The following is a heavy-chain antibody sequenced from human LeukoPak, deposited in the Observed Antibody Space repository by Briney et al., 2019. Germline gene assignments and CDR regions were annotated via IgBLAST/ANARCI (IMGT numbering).Heavy chain of an antibody. CDR1: GYTFSDYS. Sequence: PGGSLRLSCTASGYTFSDYSVNWVRHVAGKGLEWVSSISSSGTYIFYADSVQGRFTISRDNARNSLFLQMNNLRAEDTALYYCVRGNDPDSVGRTYRLDAFDIWGQGTMVIVSS. D-gene: IGHD3-16*02. CDR3: VRGNDPDSVGRTYRLDAFDI. J-gene: IGHJ3*02. V-gene: IGHV3-21*01. CDR2: ISSSGTYI.